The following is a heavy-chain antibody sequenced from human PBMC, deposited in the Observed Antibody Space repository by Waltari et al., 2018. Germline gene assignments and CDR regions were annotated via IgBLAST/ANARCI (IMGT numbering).Heavy chain of an antibody. CDR3: ARGSIAVAGTNWYFDL. Sequence: QVQLQQSGPGLVKPSQTLSLTCAISGDSVSSNSAAWNWIRQSPSRGLEWLGRTYYSANGYNDYAVSVKSRITINPDTSKNQFSLQLNSVTPEDTAVYYCARGSIAVAGTNWYFDLWGRGTLVTVSS. CDR1: GDSVSSNSAA. J-gene: IGHJ2*01. CDR2: TYYSANGYN. D-gene: IGHD6-19*01. V-gene: IGHV6-1*01.